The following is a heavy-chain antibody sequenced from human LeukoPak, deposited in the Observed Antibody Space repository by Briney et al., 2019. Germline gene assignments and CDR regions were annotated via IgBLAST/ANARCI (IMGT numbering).Heavy chain of an antibody. CDR3: ARGGGYSGYAHDY. CDR1: GFTFSSYG. D-gene: IGHD5-12*01. Sequence: GGSLRLSCAASGFTFSSYGMSWVRQAPGKGLEWVSGISGSGGSTYYADSVKGRFTISRDNANNSLYLQMNSLRAEDTAVYYCARGGGYSGYAHDYWGQGTLVTVSS. J-gene: IGHJ4*02. V-gene: IGHV3-23*01. CDR2: ISGSGGST.